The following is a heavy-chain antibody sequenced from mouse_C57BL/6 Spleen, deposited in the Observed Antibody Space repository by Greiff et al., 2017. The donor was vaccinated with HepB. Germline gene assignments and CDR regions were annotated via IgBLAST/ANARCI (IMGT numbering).Heavy chain of an antibody. D-gene: IGHD2-2*01. V-gene: IGHV1-82*01. J-gene: IGHJ1*03. CDR1: GYAFSSSW. CDR3: ARGVVTTGGRYFDV. CDR2: IYPGDGDT. Sequence: VQLQQSGPELVKPGASVKISCKASGYAFSSSWMNWVKQRPGKGLEWIGRIYPGDGDTNYNGKFKGKATLTADKSSSTAYMQLSSLTSEDSAVYFCARGVVTTGGRYFDVWGTGTTVTVSS.